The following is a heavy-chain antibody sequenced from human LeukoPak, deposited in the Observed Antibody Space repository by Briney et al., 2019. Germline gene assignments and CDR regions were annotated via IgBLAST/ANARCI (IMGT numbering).Heavy chain of an antibody. Sequence: SETLSLNCTVSGGSISSSTYYWGWIRQSPGKGLEWIGEIYYTGTTNYNPSLKSRVTISIDKSKKQMSLKLSSVTAADTAVYYCARAGGFTMVRGAVNNWFDPWGQGTLVTVSS. CDR2: IYYTGTT. D-gene: IGHD3-10*01. CDR1: GGSISSSTYY. J-gene: IGHJ5*02. V-gene: IGHV4-39*07. CDR3: ARAGGFTMVRGAVNNWFDP.